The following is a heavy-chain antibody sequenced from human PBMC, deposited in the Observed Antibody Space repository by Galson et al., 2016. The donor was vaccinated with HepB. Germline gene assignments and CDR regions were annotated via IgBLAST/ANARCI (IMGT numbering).Heavy chain of an antibody. D-gene: IGHD7-27*01. V-gene: IGHV3-9*01. J-gene: IGHJ2*01. CDR2: ITWNSGAT. CDR1: GFSFDDHA. Sequence: SCAASGFSFDDHAMHWVRQAPGRGLEWVARITWNSGATGYAASLSGRFTISRDNAKNSLYLHMSRLTAGDSAIYYCARDPGALTGTYQYFDLWGRGAPVTVSP. CDR3: ARDPGALTGTYQYFDL.